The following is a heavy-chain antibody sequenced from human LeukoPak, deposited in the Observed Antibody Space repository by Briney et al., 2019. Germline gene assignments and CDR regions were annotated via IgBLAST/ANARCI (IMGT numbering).Heavy chain of an antibody. D-gene: IGHD1-7*01. J-gene: IGHJ4*02. CDR2: IKSISYGGTI. Sequence: GGSLRLSCAASGFTFSRYWMSWVRQAPGKGLEWLGRIKSISYGGTIDYAAPVKGRFTISRDDSKNTLYLQMDSLETEDTAIYYCTRTWPGNTCFNFWGQGTLVTVSS. CDR1: GFTFSRYW. V-gene: IGHV3-15*01. CDR3: TRTWPGNTCFNF.